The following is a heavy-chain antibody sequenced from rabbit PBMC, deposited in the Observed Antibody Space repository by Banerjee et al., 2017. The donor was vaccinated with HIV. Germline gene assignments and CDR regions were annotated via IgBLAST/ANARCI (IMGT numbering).Heavy chain of an antibody. V-gene: IGHV1S40*01. CDR1: GFTISSSYY. J-gene: IGHJ4*01. Sequence: QSLEESGGGLVQPGASLTLTCTASGFTISSSYYMCWVRQAPGKGLEWIACIYAGSSGSTYYANWAKGRFTISKTSSTTVTLQMTSLTAADTATYFCARSPSYNYGGTIYPTYFTLWGPGTLVTVS. D-gene: IGHD8-1*01. CDR3: ARSPSYNYGGTIYPTYFTL. CDR2: IYAGSSGST.